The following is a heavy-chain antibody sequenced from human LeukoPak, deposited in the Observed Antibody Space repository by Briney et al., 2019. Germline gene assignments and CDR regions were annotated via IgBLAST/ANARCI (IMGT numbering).Heavy chain of an antibody. CDR1: GGTFSSYA. CDR3: FREDYYYYGMVV. V-gene: IGHV1-46*01. Sequence: RASVKVSCKASGGTFSSYAISWVRQAPGQGLEWMGMINLSGGSTSYAQKFQGRVTMTRDTSTSTVYLELSSLRSEDTAVYFCFREDYYYYGMVVWGQGTTVTVSS. D-gene: IGHD3-10*01. CDR2: INLSGGST. J-gene: IGHJ6*02.